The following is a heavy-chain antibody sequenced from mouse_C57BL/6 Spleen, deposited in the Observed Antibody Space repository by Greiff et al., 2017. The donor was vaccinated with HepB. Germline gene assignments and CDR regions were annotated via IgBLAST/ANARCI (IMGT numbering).Heavy chain of an antibody. D-gene: IGHD3-2*02. CDR1: GYTFTDYY. CDR3: ARAVLRLLDFAY. V-gene: IGHV1-26*01. Sequence: EVQLQQSGPELVKPGASVKISCKASGYTFTDYYMNWVKQSHGKSLEWIGDINPNNGGTSYNQKFKGKATLTVDTSSSTAYMELSSLTSEDSAVYYCARAVLRLLDFAYWGQGTLVTVSA. CDR2: INPNNGGT. J-gene: IGHJ3*01.